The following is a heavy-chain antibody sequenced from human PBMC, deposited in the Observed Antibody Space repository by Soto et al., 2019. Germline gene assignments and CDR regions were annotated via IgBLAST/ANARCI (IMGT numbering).Heavy chain of an antibody. CDR3: ARRGSSSWYGY. CDR1: GGSISSSSYY. J-gene: IGHJ4*02. V-gene: IGHV4-39*01. D-gene: IGHD6-13*01. Sequence: QLQLQESGPGLVKPSETLSLTCTVSGGSISSSSYYWGWIRQPPGKGLEWIGCIYYSGSTYYNPSLKSRVTISVDTSKKQFSLKLSSVTAADTAVYYCARRGSSSWYGYWGQGTLVTVSS. CDR2: IYYSGST.